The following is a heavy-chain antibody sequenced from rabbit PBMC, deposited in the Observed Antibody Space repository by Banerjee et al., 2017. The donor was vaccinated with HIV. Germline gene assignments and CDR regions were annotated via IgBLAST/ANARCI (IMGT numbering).Heavy chain of an antibody. D-gene: IGHD4-1*01. CDR1: GIDFSSYYY. V-gene: IGHV1S45*01. CDR2: IATGSSGST. CDR3: ARDLAGVIGWNFNL. J-gene: IGHJ4*01. Sequence: QQQLEESGGGLVKPGGTLTLTCKASGIDFSSYYYMCWVRQAPGKGLEWIAYIATGSSGSTAYANWAKGRFTISKTSSTTVTLQMTSLTAADTATYLCARDLAGVIGWNFNLWGPGTLVTVS.